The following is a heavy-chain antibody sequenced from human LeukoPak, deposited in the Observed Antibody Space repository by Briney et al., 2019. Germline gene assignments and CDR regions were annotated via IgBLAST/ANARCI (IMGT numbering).Heavy chain of an antibody. CDR1: GFTFSSYW. J-gene: IGHJ1*01. Sequence: GGSLRLSCAASGFTFSSYWMSWVRQAPGKGLEWVANINQDGSEKYYVDSVKGRFTISRDNAKNSLYLQMNSLRAEDTAVYYCARAPRASSGWYRESEYFQHWGQGTLVTVSS. V-gene: IGHV3-7*01. D-gene: IGHD6-19*01. CDR3: ARAPRASSGWYRESEYFQH. CDR2: INQDGSEK.